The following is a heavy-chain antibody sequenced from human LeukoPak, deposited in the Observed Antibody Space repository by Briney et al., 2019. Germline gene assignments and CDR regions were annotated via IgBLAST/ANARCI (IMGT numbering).Heavy chain of an antibody. CDR1: GFTFSSYG. CDR2: ISYDGSNK. J-gene: IGHJ4*02. V-gene: IGHV3-30*18. D-gene: IGHD5-18*01. CDR3: AKDMGRYGYATFDY. Sequence: GGSLRLSCAASGFTFSSYGMHWVRQAPGKGLEWVAVISYDGSNKYYADSVKGRFTISRDNSKNTLYLQMNSLRAEDTAVYYCAKDMGRYGYATFDYWGQGTLVTVSS.